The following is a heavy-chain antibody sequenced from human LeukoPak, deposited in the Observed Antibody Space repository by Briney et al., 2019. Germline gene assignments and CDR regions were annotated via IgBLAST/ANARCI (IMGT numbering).Heavy chain of an antibody. CDR2: ISSSSTSM. CDR1: GFTFSSYS. Sequence: GGSLRLSCAASGFTFSSYSMNWVRQAPGKGLEWVSSISSSSTSMYYADSVRGRFTISRDNAKNSLYLQMNSLREEDTAVYFCASEAAGPIDYWGQGTLVTVSS. CDR3: ASEAAGPIDY. V-gene: IGHV3-21*01. D-gene: IGHD6-13*01. J-gene: IGHJ4*02.